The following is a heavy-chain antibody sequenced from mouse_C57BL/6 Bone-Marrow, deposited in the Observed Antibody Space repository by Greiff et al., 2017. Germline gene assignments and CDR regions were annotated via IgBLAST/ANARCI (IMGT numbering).Heavy chain of an antibody. CDR3: TGRLRYYFDY. Sequence: QVQLQQPGAELVKPGASVKLSCKASGYTFTSYWMHWVKQRPGQGLEWIGMIHPNSGSTNYNEKFKSKATLTVDKSSSTAYMQLSSLTSEDTAVYYCTGRLRYYFDYWGQGTTLTVSS. J-gene: IGHJ2*01. CDR2: IHPNSGST. V-gene: IGHV1-64*01. D-gene: IGHD4-1*01. CDR1: GYTFTSYW.